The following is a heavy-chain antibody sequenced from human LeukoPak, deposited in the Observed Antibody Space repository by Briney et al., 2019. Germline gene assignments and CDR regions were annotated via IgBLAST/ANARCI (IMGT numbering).Heavy chain of an antibody. D-gene: IGHD1-14*01. CDR2: IYSGGST. J-gene: IGHJ4*02. CDR1: GFTVSSNY. V-gene: IGHV3-66*01. CDR3: ARSEVSRAPTGDTDRSQGDY. Sequence: SGGSLRLSCAASGFTVSSNYMSWVRQAPGKGLEWVSVIYSGGSTYYADSVKGRFTISRDNSKNTLYLQMNSLRAEDTAVYYCARSEVSRAPTGDTDRSQGDYWGQGTLVTVSS.